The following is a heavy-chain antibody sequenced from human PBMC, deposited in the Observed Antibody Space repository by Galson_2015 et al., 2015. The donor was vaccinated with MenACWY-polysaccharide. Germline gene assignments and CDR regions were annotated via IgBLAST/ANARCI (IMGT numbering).Heavy chain of an antibody. CDR2: ISGSGFSI. D-gene: IGHD6-13*01. V-gene: IGHV3-23*01. J-gene: IGHJ6*02. CDR3: AKNPSQAAGSAPYYYRLDV. Sequence: SLRLSCAVSEITFNTYAMTWVRQAPGRGLEWVATISGSGFSIHHADSVKGRFTISRDNSKNTVFLLMNNLKAADTAVYYCAKNPSQAAGSAPYYYRLDVWGLGTPVTVSS. CDR1: EITFNTYA.